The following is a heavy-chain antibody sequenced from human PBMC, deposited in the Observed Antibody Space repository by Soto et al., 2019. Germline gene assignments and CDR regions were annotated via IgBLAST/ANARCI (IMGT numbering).Heavy chain of an antibody. D-gene: IGHD3-22*01. V-gene: IGHV5-51*01. CDR3: ARHIGAYYDNNGYPYFDY. CDR1: GYSFTSYW. Sequence: PGESLKISCKGSGYSFTSYWIVWVRQMPGKGLEWMGIIYPGDSDTRYSPSFQGQVTISADKSISTAYLQWSSLKASDTAMYYCARHIGAYYDNNGYPYFDYWGQGTRVTLSS. CDR2: IYPGDSDT. J-gene: IGHJ4*02.